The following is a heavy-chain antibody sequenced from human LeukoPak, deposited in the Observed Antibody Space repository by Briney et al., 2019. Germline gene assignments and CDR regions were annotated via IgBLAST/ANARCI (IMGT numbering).Heavy chain of an antibody. V-gene: IGHV3-7*01. CDR3: ARDYGSGSYFSYYFDY. D-gene: IGHD3-10*01. J-gene: IGHJ4*02. Sequence: GGSLRLSCAASGFTFSSYEMNWVRQAPGKGLEWVANIKQDGSEKYYVDSVKGRFTISRDNAKNSLYLQMSSLRAEGTAVYYCARDYGSGSYFSYYFDYWGQGTLVTVSS. CDR2: IKQDGSEK. CDR1: GFTFSSYE.